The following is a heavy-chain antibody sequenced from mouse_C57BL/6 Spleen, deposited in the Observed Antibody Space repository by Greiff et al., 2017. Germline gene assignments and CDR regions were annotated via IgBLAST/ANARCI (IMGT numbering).Heavy chain of an antibody. D-gene: IGHD2-5*01. CDR1: GFTFTDYY. J-gene: IGHJ3*01. CDR2: IRNKANGYTT. Sequence: EVQLVESGGGLVQPGGSLSLSCAASGFTFTDYYMSWVRQPPGKALEWLGFIRNKANGYTTEYSASVKGRFTISRDNSQSILYLQMNALRAEDSATYYCASPPYYSNGGFAYWGQGTLVTVSA. V-gene: IGHV7-3*01. CDR3: ASPPYYSNGGFAY.